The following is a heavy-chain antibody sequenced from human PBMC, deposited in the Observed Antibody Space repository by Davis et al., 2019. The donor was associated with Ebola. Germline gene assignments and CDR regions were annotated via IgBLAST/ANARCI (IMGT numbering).Heavy chain of an antibody. Sequence: ASVKVSCKASGYTFNTYYIHWVRQAPGQRLEWMGIIKPSSGTTSYAQKFQGRVTMTRDTSTSTVYLEMSSLRSEDTAVYYCARDSLRRDSPGDFDYWGQGTLVTVAS. V-gene: IGHV1-46*02. D-gene: IGHD2-21*01. CDR1: GYTFNTYY. CDR3: ARDSLRRDSPGDFDY. J-gene: IGHJ4*02. CDR2: IKPSSGTT.